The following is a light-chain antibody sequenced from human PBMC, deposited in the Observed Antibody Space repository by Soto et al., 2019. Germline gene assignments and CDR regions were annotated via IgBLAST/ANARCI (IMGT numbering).Light chain of an antibody. CDR1: QSVSSNH. CDR3: MQRIEFPSLT. V-gene: IGKV3-20*01. Sequence: EIVLTQSPGTLSLSPGERATLSCRASQSVSSNHLAWYQQKPGQAPRLLIYGGSSRATGIPVRFSGSGSGTDFTLKISRVEAEDVGVYYCMQRIEFPSLTFGGGTKVDIK. CDR2: GGS. J-gene: IGKJ4*01.